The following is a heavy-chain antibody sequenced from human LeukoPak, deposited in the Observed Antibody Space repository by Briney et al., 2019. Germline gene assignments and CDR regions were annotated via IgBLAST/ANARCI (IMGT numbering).Heavy chain of an antibody. J-gene: IGHJ6*03. D-gene: IGHD1-26*01. V-gene: IGHV4-34*01. CDR3: ARGTSGYYYYYMDV. CDR1: GGSFSGYY. CDR2: INHSGST. Sequence: PSETLSLTCAVYGGSFSGYYWSWIRQPPGKGLEWIGEINHSGSTNYNPSLKSRVTISVDTSKNRFSLKLSSVTAADTAVYHCARGTSGYYYYYMDVWGKGTTVTVSS.